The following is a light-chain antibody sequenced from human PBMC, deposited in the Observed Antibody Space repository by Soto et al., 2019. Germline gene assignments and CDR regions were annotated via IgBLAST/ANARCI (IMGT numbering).Light chain of an antibody. V-gene: IGKV1-5*03. J-gene: IGKJ4*01. CDR2: KAS. Sequence: DIQMTQSPSTLSASVGDRVTITCRASQSISSWLAWYQQKPGKAPKLLIYKASTLDTGVPSRFSGSGSGTEFTLTISSLQPDDFATYSCQQTYRTPLTFGGGTKVEIK. CDR1: QSISSW. CDR3: QQTYRTPLT.